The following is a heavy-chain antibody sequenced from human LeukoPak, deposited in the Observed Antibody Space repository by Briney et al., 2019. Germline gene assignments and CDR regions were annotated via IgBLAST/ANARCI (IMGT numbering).Heavy chain of an antibody. CDR1: GFTFSDYY. V-gene: IGHV3-11*01. J-gene: IGHJ4*02. D-gene: IGHD6-13*01. CDR3: ARDRHSSSWYYVAGYDY. Sequence: GGSLRLSCAASGFTFSDYYMSWIRQAPGKGLEWVSYISSSGSTIYYADSVKGRFTISRDNAKNSLYLQMNSLRAEDTAVYYCARDRHSSSWYYVAGYDYWGQRTMVTVSS. CDR2: ISSSGSTI.